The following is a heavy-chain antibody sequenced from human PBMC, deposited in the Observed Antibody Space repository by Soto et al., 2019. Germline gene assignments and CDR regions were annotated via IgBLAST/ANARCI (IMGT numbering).Heavy chain of an antibody. CDR2: IWYDGSNK. CDR3: ARTLPSSSWYWGNFDY. Sequence: GGSLRFSCAASGFTFSSYGMHWVRQAPGKGLEWVAVIWYDGSNKYYADSVKGRFTISRDNSKNTLYLQMNSLRAEDTAVYYCARTLPSSSWYWGNFDYWGQGTLVTVSS. D-gene: IGHD6-13*01. V-gene: IGHV3-33*01. J-gene: IGHJ4*02. CDR1: GFTFSSYG.